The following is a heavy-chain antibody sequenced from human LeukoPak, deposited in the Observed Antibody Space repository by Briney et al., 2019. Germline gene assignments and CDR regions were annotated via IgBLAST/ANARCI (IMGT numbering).Heavy chain of an antibody. CDR1: GYTFTGYY. Sequence: ASVKVSCKDSGYTFTGYYMHWVRQAPRQRLEWMGWINPNSGGTNYAQKFQGRVTMTRDTSISTAYMELSRLRSDDTAVYYCARGRGLAVAGTLAYWGQGTLVTVSS. CDR3: ARGRGLAVAGTLAY. V-gene: IGHV1-2*02. CDR2: INPNSGGT. J-gene: IGHJ4*02. D-gene: IGHD6-19*01.